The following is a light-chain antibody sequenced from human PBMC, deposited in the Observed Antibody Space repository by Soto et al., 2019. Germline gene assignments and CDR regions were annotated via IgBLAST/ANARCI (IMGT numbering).Light chain of an antibody. CDR3: QKYDTSPIT. CDR2: GAS. CDR1: HFLSSRS. V-gene: IGKV3-20*01. Sequence: EIVLTQSPGTLSLSPVEIATLLFRSSHFLSSRSLAWYQQKPGQAPRLLIYGASSRATGIPERFSGAGSGTAFTLTITPLEPEDFAVYFCQKYDTSPITFGQGTRLEIK. J-gene: IGKJ5*01.